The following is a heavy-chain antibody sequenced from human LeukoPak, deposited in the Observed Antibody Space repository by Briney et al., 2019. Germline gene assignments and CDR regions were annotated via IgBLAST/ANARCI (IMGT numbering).Heavy chain of an antibody. CDR1: GFNFSSSG. CDR2: ISGNGDST. CDR3: APHKFDP. J-gene: IGHJ5*02. Sequence: PGGALRLSCSASGFNFSSSGMHWVRQSPGKGLDYVSAISGNGDSTYYSDSMKGRFTISRDNSKNTLYLQMSSLRAEDTAAYYCAPHKFDPWGQGTLVTVSS. V-gene: IGHV3-64D*09.